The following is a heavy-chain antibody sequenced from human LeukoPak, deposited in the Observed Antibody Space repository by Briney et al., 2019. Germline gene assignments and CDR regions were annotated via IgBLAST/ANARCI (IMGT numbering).Heavy chain of an antibody. D-gene: IGHD4-23*01. V-gene: IGHV3-7*01. J-gene: IGHJ4*02. Sequence: GGSLRLSCAASGFIFSEYWMSWVRQAPGKGPEWVANMKEDGGEINYVDSVKGRFTISRDNAKNSLYLQMNRLRAEDTAVYYCVRDGGYSSFDYWGQGTLATVS. CDR3: VRDGGYSSFDY. CDR1: GFIFSEYW. CDR2: MKEDGGEI.